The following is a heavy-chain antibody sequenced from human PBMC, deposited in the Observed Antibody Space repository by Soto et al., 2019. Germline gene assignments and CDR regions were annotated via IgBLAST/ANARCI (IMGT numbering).Heavy chain of an antibody. CDR2: FDPEDGET. CDR1: GYTLTELS. CDR3: ATRGWSEGVDSVDI. J-gene: IGHJ3*02. V-gene: IGHV1-24*01. D-gene: IGHD6-19*01. Sequence: ASVKVSCKVSGYTLTELSMHWVRQAPGKGLEWMGGFDPEDGETIYAQKFQGRVTMTEDTSTDTAYMELSSLRFEDTAVYYCATRGWSEGVDSVDIWGQGAMVTVTS.